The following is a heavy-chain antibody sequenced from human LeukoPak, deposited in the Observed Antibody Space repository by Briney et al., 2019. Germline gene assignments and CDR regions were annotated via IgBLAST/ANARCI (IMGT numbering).Heavy chain of an antibody. J-gene: IGHJ4*02. Sequence: SETLSLTCTASGGSISSYYWSWIRQPPGKGLEWIGYIYYSGSTNYNPSLKSRVTISVDTSKNQFSLKLSSVTAADTAVYYCARDQPREGFDYWGQGTLVTVSS. CDR2: IYYSGST. V-gene: IGHV4-59*01. CDR1: GGSISSYY. CDR3: ARDQPREGFDY.